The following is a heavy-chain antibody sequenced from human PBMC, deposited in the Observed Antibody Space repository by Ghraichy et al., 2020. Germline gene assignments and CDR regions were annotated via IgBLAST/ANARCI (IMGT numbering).Heavy chain of an antibody. CDR2: IGWSSRSI. Sequence: GGSLRLSCAASGFKFDDFAMHWVRQAPGKGLEWVSGIGWSSRSIGYADSVKGRFTISRDNAKNSLSLHMNSLRPEDTALYYCAKDMVAARPSGGPGSLDVWGQGTSVIVSS. J-gene: IGHJ6*02. V-gene: IGHV3-9*01. CDR3: AKDMVAARPSGGPGSLDV. CDR1: GFKFDDFA. D-gene: IGHD6-6*01.